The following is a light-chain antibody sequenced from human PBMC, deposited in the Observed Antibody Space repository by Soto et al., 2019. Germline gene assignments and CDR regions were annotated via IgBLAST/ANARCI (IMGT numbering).Light chain of an antibody. J-gene: IGKJ1*01. CDR1: QTISDN. CDR2: GAS. CDR3: QQYNNWRT. Sequence: EIVLTQSPATLSVSPGERATLSCRTSQTISDNLAWYQQRPGQAPRLLIYGASTRATGVPARFSGGGSGTEFTLTISSLQSEDFAVYYCQQYNNWRTIGQGTKVEIK. V-gene: IGKV3-15*01.